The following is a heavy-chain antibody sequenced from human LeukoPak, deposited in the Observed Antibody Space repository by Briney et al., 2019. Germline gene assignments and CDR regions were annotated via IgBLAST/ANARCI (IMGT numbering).Heavy chain of an antibody. CDR2: IGGSGGST. J-gene: IGHJ4*02. Sequence: GGSLRLSCAASGFTFSTYAMSWVRQAPGKGLEWDSGIGGSGGSTFYADSVKGRFTISRDNSKNTLYLQMDSLRAEDTAVYYCAKDRAYYSDSSGYYLVRAYDYWGQGTLVTVSS. D-gene: IGHD3-22*01. CDR3: AKDRAYYSDSSGYYLVRAYDY. V-gene: IGHV3-23*01. CDR1: GFTFSTYA.